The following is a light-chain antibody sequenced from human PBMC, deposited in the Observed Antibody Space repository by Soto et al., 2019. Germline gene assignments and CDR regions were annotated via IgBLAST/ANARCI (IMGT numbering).Light chain of an antibody. Sequence: QSVLTQPPSVSAAPGQTVTISCSGSSSSVGHESVSWYQSLPGTAPKLLIYDNYKRPSGIPDRFSGSQSGTSATLGITGLQTGDEDDYYCGPCDTTLNVWVFGGGTKLTFL. CDR1: SSSVGHES. CDR3: GPCDTTLNVWV. J-gene: IGLJ3*02. V-gene: IGLV1-51*01. CDR2: DNY.